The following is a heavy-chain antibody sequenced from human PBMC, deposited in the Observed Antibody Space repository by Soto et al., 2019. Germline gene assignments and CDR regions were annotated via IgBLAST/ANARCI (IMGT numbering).Heavy chain of an antibody. CDR2: ISAYNGNT. D-gene: IGHD2-15*01. Sequence: VXVSGKASGSTFTSYGISWVLQAPGQGLEWMGWISAYNGNTNYAQKLQGRVTMTTDTSTSTAYMELRSLRSDDTAVYYCARGGGYCSGGSCYVGVYYYYGMDVWGQGTTVTVSS. V-gene: IGHV1-18*04. J-gene: IGHJ6*02. CDR1: GSTFTSYG. CDR3: ARGGGYCSGGSCYVGVYYYYGMDV.